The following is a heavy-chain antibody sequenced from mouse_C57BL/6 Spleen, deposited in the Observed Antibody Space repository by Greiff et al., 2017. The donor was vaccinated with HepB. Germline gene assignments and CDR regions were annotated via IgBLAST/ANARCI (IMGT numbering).Heavy chain of an antibody. CDR2: ISDGGSYT. D-gene: IGHD4-1*01. V-gene: IGHV5-4*03. J-gene: IGHJ2*01. CDR1: GFTFSSYA. Sequence: EVKLVESGGGLVKPGGSLKLSCAASGFTFSSYAMSWVRQTPEKRLEWVATISDGGSYTYYPDNVKGRFTISRDNAKNNLYLQMSHLKSEDTAMYYCARGGTGRYYFDYWGQGTTLTVSS. CDR3: ARGGTGRYYFDY.